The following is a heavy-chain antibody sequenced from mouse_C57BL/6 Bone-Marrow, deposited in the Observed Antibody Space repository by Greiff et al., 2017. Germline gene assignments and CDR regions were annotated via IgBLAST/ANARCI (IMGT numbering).Heavy chain of an antibody. CDR2: IDPEDGDT. V-gene: IGHV14-4*01. J-gene: IGHJ4*01. Sequence: VQLQQSGAELVRPGASVKLSCTASGFNITDDYMHWVKQRPEQGLEWIGWIDPEDGDTEYASKFQGKATIPADTYSNTAYLQLSSLTSEDTSVDYCTDYDDSSPFYARDYWGQGTSVTVSA. D-gene: IGHD1-1*01. CDR1: GFNITDDY. CDR3: TDYDDSSPFYARDY.